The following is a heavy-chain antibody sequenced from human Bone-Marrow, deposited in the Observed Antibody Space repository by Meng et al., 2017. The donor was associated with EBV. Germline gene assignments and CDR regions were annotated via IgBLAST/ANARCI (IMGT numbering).Heavy chain of an antibody. Sequence: QLPLQEWGQGLVTPSETRSRTCSVLGASISGSSYLLGWIRQSPGEGLEWIASIYYSGITYYNPSLKSRVSISVDTSNNQFSLRLTSVTAADTAVYYCATVKGGNYFPWFDPWGQGTLVTVSS. CDR3: ATVKGGNYFPWFDP. V-gene: IGHV4-39*07. J-gene: IGHJ5*02. D-gene: IGHD3-9*01. CDR2: IYYSGIT. CDR1: GASISGSSYL.